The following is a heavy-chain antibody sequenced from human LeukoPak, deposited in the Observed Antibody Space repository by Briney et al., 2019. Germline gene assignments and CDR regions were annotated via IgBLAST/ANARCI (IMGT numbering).Heavy chain of an antibody. CDR2: INTNTGNP. J-gene: IGHJ3*01. V-gene: IGHV7-4-1*02. Sequence: ASVKVSCKASGYTFPTDAMNWVRQARGQGLEWMGRINTNTGNPTYAQGFTGRFVFSLDTSVSTAYLQISSLKAEDTAIYYCARDHVKLGSSFHPFDAFDVWGQGTLVTVSS. CDR3: ARDHVKLGSSFHPFDAFDV. D-gene: IGHD2-2*01. CDR1: GYTFPTDA.